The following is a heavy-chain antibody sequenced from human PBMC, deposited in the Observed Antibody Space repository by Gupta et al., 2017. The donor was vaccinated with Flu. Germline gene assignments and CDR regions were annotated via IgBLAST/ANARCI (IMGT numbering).Heavy chain of an antibody. J-gene: IGHJ5*02. Sequence: EVQLVEPGGGLVQPGRSLRRSCVGSGFTSSDYWMNWARPSPGKGLRGVASIRQDGSEMDYVDSVKGRITISRDNAKNSVFLQMNSLTVEDTAVYYCGRGGFIGLLALVGALTLDPWGQGALVTV. CDR3: GRGGFIGLLALVGALTLDP. CDR1: GFTSSDYW. CDR2: IRQDGSEM. V-gene: IGHV3-7*01. D-gene: IGHD3-16*02.